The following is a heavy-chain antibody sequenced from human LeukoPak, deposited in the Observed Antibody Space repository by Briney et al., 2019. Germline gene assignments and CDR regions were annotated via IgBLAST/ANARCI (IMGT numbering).Heavy chain of an antibody. Sequence: SETLSLTCTVSGGSISSSSYYWGWIRQPPGKGLEWIGYIYYSGSTYYNPSLKSRVTISVDTSKNQFSLKLSSVTAVDTAVYYCARDGLGYDSGWFDPWGQGTLVTVSS. CDR2: IYYSGST. J-gene: IGHJ5*02. V-gene: IGHV4-30-4*08. CDR1: GGSISSSSYY. CDR3: ARDGLGYDSGWFDP. D-gene: IGHD3-22*01.